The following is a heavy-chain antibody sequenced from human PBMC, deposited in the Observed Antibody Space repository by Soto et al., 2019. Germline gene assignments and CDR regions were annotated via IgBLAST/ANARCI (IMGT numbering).Heavy chain of an antibody. CDR2: ISSSSSYI. J-gene: IGHJ6*02. CDR1: GFTFSSYS. D-gene: IGHD3-10*01. V-gene: IGHV3-21*01. CDR3: ARDSEGITMVQGVFITWSGMDV. Sequence: GGSLRLSCAASGFTFSSYSMNWVRQAPGKGLEWVSSISSSSSYIYYADSVKGRFTISRDNAKNSLYLQMNSLRAEDTAVYYCARDSEGITMVQGVFITWSGMDVWGQGTTVTVSS.